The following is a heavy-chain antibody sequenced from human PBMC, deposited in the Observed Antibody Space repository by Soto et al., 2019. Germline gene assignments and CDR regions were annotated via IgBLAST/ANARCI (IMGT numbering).Heavy chain of an antibody. CDR2: IYYSGST. Sequence: QVQLQESGPGLVKPSQTLSLTCTVSGGSIGSGGYYWSWIRQHPGKGLEWIGYIYYSGSTYYNPSLKSRVTISVDTSKNQFSLKLSSVTAADTAVYYCARAHLRVTIEGYYYYGMDVWGQGTTVTVSS. D-gene: IGHD4-4*01. J-gene: IGHJ6*02. CDR3: ARAHLRVTIEGYYYYGMDV. CDR1: GGSIGSGGYY. V-gene: IGHV4-31*03.